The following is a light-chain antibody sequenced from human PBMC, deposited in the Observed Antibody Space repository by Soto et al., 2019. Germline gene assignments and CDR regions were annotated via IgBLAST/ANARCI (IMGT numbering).Light chain of an antibody. CDR2: EVT. J-gene: IGLJ2*01. CDR1: SSDVGLFSY. CDR3: TSYSSSSAVV. Sequence: QSAMTQPASVSGSPGQSITISCTGTSSDVGLFSYVSWYQQHPGKVPKLIIYEVTNRPSGASKRFSGSKSGNAASLTISGLQAEDEADYYCTSYSSSSAVVFGGGTKLTVL. V-gene: IGLV2-14*01.